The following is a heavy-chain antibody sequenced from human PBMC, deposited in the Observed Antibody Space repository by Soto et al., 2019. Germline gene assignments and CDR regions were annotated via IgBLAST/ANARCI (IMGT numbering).Heavy chain of an antibody. CDR3: AKPLKGTGYPFDY. V-gene: IGHV3-23*01. Sequence: EVQLLESGGGLVQPGGSLRLSCAASGFTFSSYAMSWVRQAPGKGLEWVSAISGSGGSTYYVDSVKGRFTISRDNSKNTLYLQMNSLRAEDTAVYYCAKPLKGTGYPFDYWGQGTLVTVSS. CDR1: GFTFSSYA. CDR2: ISGSGGST. D-gene: IGHD3-9*01. J-gene: IGHJ4*02.